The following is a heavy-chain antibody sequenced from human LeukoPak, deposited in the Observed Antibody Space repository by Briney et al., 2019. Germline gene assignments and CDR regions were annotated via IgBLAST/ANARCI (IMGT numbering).Heavy chain of an antibody. CDR3: ARHVVPAAPKDY. V-gene: IGHV4-59*08. D-gene: IGHD2-2*01. CDR1: GGSISSYY. CDR2: IYYSGST. J-gene: IGHJ4*02. Sequence: SETLSLTCTVSGGSISSYYWGWIRQPPGKGLEWIGYIYYSGSTNYNPSLKSRVTISVDTSKNQFSLKLSSVTAADTAVYYCARHVVPAAPKDYWGQGTLVTVSS.